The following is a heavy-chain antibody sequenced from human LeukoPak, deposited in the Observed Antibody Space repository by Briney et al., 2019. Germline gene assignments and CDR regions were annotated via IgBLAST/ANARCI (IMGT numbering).Heavy chain of an antibody. CDR2: IIPILGIA. D-gene: IGHD3-10*01. Sequence: ASVKVSCKASGGTFSSYAISWVRQAPGQGLEWMERIIPILGIANYAQKFQGRVTITADKSTSTAYMELSSLRSEDTAVYYCARIQTGGIRAYYYGSGPPGGMDVWGQGTTVTVSS. V-gene: IGHV1-69*04. J-gene: IGHJ6*02. CDR3: ARIQTGGIRAYYYGSGPPGGMDV. CDR1: GGTFSSYA.